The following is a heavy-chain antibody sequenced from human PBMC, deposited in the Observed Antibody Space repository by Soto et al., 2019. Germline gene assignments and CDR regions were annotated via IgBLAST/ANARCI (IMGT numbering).Heavy chain of an antibody. CDR3: ARRAKLGNPQGDYYYAMDV. CDR2: INTDGSSA. D-gene: IGHD3-10*01. V-gene: IGHV3-74*01. Sequence: PGGSLRLSCAASGFTFSTYWMHWVRQAPGKGLEWVSRINTDGSSALYADSVKGRFTIPRDNAKNTLYLQLNSLSPEDSAVYFCARRAKLGNPQGDYYYAMDVWGQGTMVTVSS. CDR1: GFTFSTYW. J-gene: IGHJ6*02.